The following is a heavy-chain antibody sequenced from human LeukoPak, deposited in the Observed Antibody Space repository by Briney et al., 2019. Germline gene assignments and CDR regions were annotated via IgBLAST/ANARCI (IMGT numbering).Heavy chain of an antibody. D-gene: IGHD2-2*01. Sequence: GALRLSCAASGFTFFNYWMSWVRQAPGKGLEWVSVIYSGGSTYYADSVKGRFTISRDNSKNTLYLQMNSLRAEDTAVYYCARGPSSTSSDYWGQGTLVTVSS. CDR2: IYSGGST. CDR3: ARGPSSTSSDY. V-gene: IGHV3-53*01. CDR1: GFTFFNYW. J-gene: IGHJ4*02.